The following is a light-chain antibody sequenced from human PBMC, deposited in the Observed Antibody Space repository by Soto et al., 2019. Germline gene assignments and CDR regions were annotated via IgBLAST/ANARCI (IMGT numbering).Light chain of an antibody. V-gene: IGLV2-14*03. CDR2: DVS. Sequence: QSVLTQPASVSGAPGQSFTISCTGTDXDVGGFNYVSWYQQYPGKAPKLMIYDVSDRPSGVSNRFSGSKSGNTASLTISGLQAEDEADYYCSSYTAYTTYVFGTGTKVTVL. CDR3: SSYTAYTTYV. J-gene: IGLJ1*01. CDR1: DXDVGGFNY.